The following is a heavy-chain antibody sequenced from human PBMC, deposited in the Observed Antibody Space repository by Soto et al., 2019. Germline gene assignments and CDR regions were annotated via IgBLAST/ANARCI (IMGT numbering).Heavy chain of an antibody. CDR3: ARERLEDTAMVSLSYYYYMDV. J-gene: IGHJ6*03. V-gene: IGHV3-53*01. Sequence: GGSLRLSCAASWFTVSSNYMSWVRQAPGKGLEWVSVIYSGGSTYYADSVKGRFTISRDNSKNTLYLQMNSLRAEDTAVYYCARERLEDTAMVSLSYYYYMDVWGKGTTVTVSS. CDR2: IYSGGST. CDR1: WFTVSSNY. D-gene: IGHD5-18*01.